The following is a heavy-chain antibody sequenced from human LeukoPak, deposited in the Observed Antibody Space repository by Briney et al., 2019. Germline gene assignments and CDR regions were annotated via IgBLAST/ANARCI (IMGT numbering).Heavy chain of an antibody. CDR2: INAGNDNP. V-gene: IGHV1-3*01. CDR1: GYTFTRYA. Sequence: ASVKVSCKASGYTFTRYAMHWVRQAPGQRLEWMGWINAGNDNPKHTQKFQDRVTFTRDTSANTAYMYLSSLRSEDTAVYYCASPYCSGGDCYGSDDAFAVWGQGTVVTVSS. J-gene: IGHJ3*01. CDR3: ASPYCSGGDCYGSDDAFAV. D-gene: IGHD2-21*02.